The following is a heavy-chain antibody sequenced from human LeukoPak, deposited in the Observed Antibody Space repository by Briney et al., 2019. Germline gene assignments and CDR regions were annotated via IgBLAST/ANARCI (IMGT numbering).Heavy chain of an antibody. CDR3: ARHRRGYSYGYYFDY. J-gene: IGHJ4*02. CDR1: GGSVSSSSYY. Sequence: SETLSLTCTVSGGSVSSSSYYWGWIRQPPGKGLEWIGYIYYSGSTNYNPSLKSRVTISVDTSKNQFSLKLSSVTAADTAVYYCARHRRGYSYGYYFDYWGQGTLVTVSS. D-gene: IGHD5-18*01. V-gene: IGHV4-61*05. CDR2: IYYSGST.